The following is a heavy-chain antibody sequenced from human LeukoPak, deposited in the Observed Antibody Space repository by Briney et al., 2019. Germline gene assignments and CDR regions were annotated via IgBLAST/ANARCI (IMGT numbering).Heavy chain of an antibody. D-gene: IGHD1-26*01. Sequence: PGGSLRLSCAASGFTFGIYAMSWVRQARGKGLEWVSAIRSSDGNTYYADSVKGRFTISRDNSKNTLYLQMNSLKAEDTALYYCAKDLTVGATTSYYFDYWGQGTLVTVSS. J-gene: IGHJ4*02. CDR3: AKDLTVGATTSYYFDY. CDR2: IRSSDGNT. V-gene: IGHV3-23*01. CDR1: GFTFGIYA.